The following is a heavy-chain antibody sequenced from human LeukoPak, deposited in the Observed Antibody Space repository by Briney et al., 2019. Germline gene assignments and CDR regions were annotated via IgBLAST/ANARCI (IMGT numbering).Heavy chain of an antibody. J-gene: IGHJ5*02. CDR3: ARSLMTTVLNWFDP. V-gene: IGHV4-4*09. Sequence: PSETLSLTCAVYGGSFSGYYWSWIRQPPGKGLEWIGYIYTSGSTNYNPSLKSRVTISVDTSKNQFSLKLSSVTAADTAVYYCARSLMTTVLNWFDPWGQGTLVTASS. CDR1: GGSFSGYY. D-gene: IGHD4-11*01. CDR2: IYTSGST.